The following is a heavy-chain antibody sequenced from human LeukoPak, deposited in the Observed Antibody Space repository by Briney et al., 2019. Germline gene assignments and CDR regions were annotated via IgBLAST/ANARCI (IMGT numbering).Heavy chain of an antibody. CDR1: GYSFTSYW. J-gene: IGHJ3*02. V-gene: IGHV5-51*01. Sequence: GEFLKISCKGAGYSFTSYWIGWVRQMPGKGLERMGIIYPGDSDNRYSTFFQGQVTISTDKSTSTAYLQWSSLKASDTAMYYCGSGYGGYGGAFDIWGQGTMVTVSS. CDR2: IYPGDSDN. CDR3: GSGYGGYGGAFDI. D-gene: IGHD5-12*01.